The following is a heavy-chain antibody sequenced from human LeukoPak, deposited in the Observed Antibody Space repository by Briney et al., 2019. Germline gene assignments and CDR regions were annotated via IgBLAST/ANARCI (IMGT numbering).Heavy chain of an antibody. CDR1: GGNFSSYA. CDR2: IIPIFCTA. CDR3: ARAEHYEFWSGYYGRPNETYYYYMDV. V-gene: IGHV1-69*05. D-gene: IGHD3-3*01. J-gene: IGHJ6*03. Sequence: SAKAPCNAFGGNFSSYAISWVRQAPGQGVEWVGGIIPIFCTANYAQKVQGRVTITTNESTSTAFMALSRLRADDTAVYFCARAEHYEFWSGYYGRPNETYYYYMDVCGKGTTVTLSS.